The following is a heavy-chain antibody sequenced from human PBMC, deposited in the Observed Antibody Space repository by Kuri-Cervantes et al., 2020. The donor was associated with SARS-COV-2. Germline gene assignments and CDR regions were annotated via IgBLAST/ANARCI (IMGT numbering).Heavy chain of an antibody. V-gene: IGHV1-2*04. CDR3: ARDDCTNGVCWIDY. CDR1: GYTFTGYY. D-gene: IGHD2-8*01. CDR2: INPNSGGT. Sequence: ASVKVSCKASGYTFTGYYMHWVRQAPGQGLEWMGWINPNSGGTNYAQKFQGWVTMTRDTSISTAYMELSRLRSDDTAVYYCARDDCTNGVCWIDYWGQGTLVTVSS. J-gene: IGHJ4*02.